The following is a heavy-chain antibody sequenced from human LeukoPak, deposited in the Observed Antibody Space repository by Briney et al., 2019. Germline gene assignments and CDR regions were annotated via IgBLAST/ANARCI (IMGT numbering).Heavy chain of an antibody. CDR2: INPNSGGT. CDR3: ARESGYYPYYFDY. Sequence: ASVKVSCKASGYTFTGYYMHWVRQAPGQGLEWMGWINPNSGGTNYAQKFQGWVTMTRDTSISTAYMELSRLRSDDTAVYYCARESGYYPYYFDYWGQGTLVTVSS. D-gene: IGHD3-3*01. V-gene: IGHV1-2*04. J-gene: IGHJ4*02. CDR1: GYTFTGYY.